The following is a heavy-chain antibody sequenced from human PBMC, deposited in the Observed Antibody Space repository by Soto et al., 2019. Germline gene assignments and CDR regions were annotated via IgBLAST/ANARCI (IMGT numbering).Heavy chain of an antibody. Sequence: SETLSLTCTVSGGSISSYYWSWIRQPAGKGLEWIGRIYTSGSTNYNPSLKSRVTMSVDTSKNQFSLKLSSVTAADTAAYYCARVGVTMVRGVITVWFDPWGQGTLVTVSS. D-gene: IGHD3-10*01. CDR1: GGSISSYY. CDR3: ARVGVTMVRGVITVWFDP. CDR2: IYTSGST. J-gene: IGHJ5*02. V-gene: IGHV4-4*07.